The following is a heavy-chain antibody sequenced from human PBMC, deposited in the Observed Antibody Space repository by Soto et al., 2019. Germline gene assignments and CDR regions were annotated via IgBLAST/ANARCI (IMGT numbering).Heavy chain of an antibody. CDR1: GDSFTNYW. CDR2: IYPRDSDT. CDR3: ATHPYYFDSSAFFT. V-gene: IGHV5-51*01. D-gene: IGHD3-22*01. Sequence: VQLVQSGAEVKKPGESLKISCKASGDSFTNYWIGWVRQMPGKGLEWMGVIYPRDSDTKYSPTFQGQVTISADKSTSTAYLQWSSLKASDTAIYFCATHPYYFDSSAFFTWGQGTLVTVYS. J-gene: IGHJ5*02.